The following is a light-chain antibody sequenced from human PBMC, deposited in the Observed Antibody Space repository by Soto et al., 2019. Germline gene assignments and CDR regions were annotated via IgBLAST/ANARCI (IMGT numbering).Light chain of an antibody. CDR1: QSVTSTY. CDR3: QQFGSSPWT. J-gene: IGKJ1*01. Sequence: DIVLTQSPGTLSLSPGDRATLSCRASQSVTSTYLAWYQQKPGKAPRILISGASSKATGIPDRFSGSGSGTDFTLTISRLEPEDCAVYYCQQFGSSPWTFGQGTKVEIK. V-gene: IGKV3-20*01. CDR2: GAS.